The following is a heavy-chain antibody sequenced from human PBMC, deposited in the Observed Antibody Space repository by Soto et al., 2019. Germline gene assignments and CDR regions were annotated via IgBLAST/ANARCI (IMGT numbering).Heavy chain of an antibody. CDR3: AKYHDNSGYYPVRVLDY. Sequence: EVKLLESGGGLVQPGGSLRLSCAASGFTFSSYAMSWVRQAPGKGLEWVSAISGSGGSTNNADSVKGRFTISRDNSKNTLYLQMNNLRAEDTAVYYCAKYHDNSGYYPVRVLDYWGQGILVTVSS. D-gene: IGHD3-22*01. V-gene: IGHV3-23*01. CDR1: GFTFSSYA. CDR2: ISGSGGST. J-gene: IGHJ4*02.